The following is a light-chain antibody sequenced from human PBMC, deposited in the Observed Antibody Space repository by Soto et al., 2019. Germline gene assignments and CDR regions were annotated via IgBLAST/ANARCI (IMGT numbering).Light chain of an antibody. J-gene: IGKJ1*01. Sequence: ETVMTQSPVTLSVSPGDTATLSCRASQRVSNHFAWYQQKPGQAPRLLIYAASTRAAGVPVRFSGSGSETEFTLTISRLEPEDFAVYYCQQYDSSPKTFGQGTKVDI. CDR2: AAS. V-gene: IGKV3-15*01. CDR3: QQYDSSPKT. CDR1: QRVSNH.